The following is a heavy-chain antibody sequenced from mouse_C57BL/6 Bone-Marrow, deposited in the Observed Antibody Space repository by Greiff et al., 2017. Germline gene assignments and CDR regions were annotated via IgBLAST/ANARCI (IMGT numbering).Heavy chain of an antibody. D-gene: IGHD1-1*01. Sequence: VQLQQPGAELVKPGASVKLSCKASGYTFTSYWMHWVKQRPGQGLEWIGMIHPNSGSTNYNEKFKSKATLTVDKSSSTAYMQLSSLKSEDSAVYYGARWTLYHYGSSWYFDVGGTGTTVTVSS. CDR2: IHPNSGST. CDR1: GYTFTSYW. CDR3: ARWTLYHYGSSWYFDV. J-gene: IGHJ1*03. V-gene: IGHV1-64*01.